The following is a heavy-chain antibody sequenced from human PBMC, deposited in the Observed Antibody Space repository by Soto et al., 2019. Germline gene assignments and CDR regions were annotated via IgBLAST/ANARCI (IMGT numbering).Heavy chain of an antibody. CDR2: ISGSGGST. J-gene: IGHJ4*02. Sequence: GGSLRLSCAASGFTFSSYAMSWVRQAPGKGLEWVSAISGSGGSTYYADSVKGRFTISRDNSKNTLYLQMNSLRAEDTAVYYCAKDLNSLYYDFWSGYYRSDYWGQGTLVTVSS. D-gene: IGHD3-3*01. CDR1: GFTFSSYA. CDR3: AKDLNSLYYDFWSGYYRSDY. V-gene: IGHV3-23*01.